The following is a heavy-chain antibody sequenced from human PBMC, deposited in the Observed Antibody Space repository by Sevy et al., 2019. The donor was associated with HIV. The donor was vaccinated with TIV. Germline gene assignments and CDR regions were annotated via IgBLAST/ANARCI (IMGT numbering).Heavy chain of an antibody. D-gene: IGHD3-22*01. CDR2: LYSGGRT. CDR1: GTSVSSNY. J-gene: IGHJ4*02. Sequence: GGSLRLSCAASGTSVSSNYMSWVRQAPGKGLEWVSVLYSGGRTYYGDSVKGRFTISRYKLKNTLYLQMNSLRAEDTAMYFCARDLGYDSNGYYPGYWGQGTLVTVSS. CDR3: ARDLGYDSNGYYPGY. V-gene: IGHV3-53*01.